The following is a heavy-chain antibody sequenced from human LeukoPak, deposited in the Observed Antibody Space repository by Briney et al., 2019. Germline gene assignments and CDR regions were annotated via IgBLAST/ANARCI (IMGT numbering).Heavy chain of an antibody. J-gene: IGHJ6*03. V-gene: IGHV1-2*02. CDR1: GYTFTGYY. CDR3: ARGGHAPYYYYYYMDV. Sequence: ASVKVSCKASGYTFTGYYMHWVRQAPGQGLEWMGWINPNSGGTTYAQKFQGRVTMTRDTSISTAYMELSSLRSEDTAVYYCARGGHAPYYYYYYMDVWGKGTTVTVSS. CDR2: INPNSGGT.